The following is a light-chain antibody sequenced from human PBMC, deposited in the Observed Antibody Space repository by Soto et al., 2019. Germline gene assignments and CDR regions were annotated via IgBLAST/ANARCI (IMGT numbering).Light chain of an antibody. CDR1: QSISTY. Sequence: DIQMTQSPSSLSASVGDTVTITCRASQSISTYLSWYQQKPGKAPKLLIFAAYTLQSGVPSRFSGSGSWTEFTLTISSLQPEDFAAYHCQQSYDMPWTFGQGTKVEI. V-gene: IGKV1-39*01. J-gene: IGKJ1*01. CDR3: QQSYDMPWT. CDR2: AAY.